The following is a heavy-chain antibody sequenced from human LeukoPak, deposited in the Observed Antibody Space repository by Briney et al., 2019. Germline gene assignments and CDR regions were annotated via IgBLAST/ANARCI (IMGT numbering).Heavy chain of an antibody. Sequence: PGGSLRLSCVASGFTVISNSVIWVRQAPGKGLEWVSLIYSDGGTYYADSVKGRFTISRDTSKNTLYLQMNSLRAEDTAVYYCARGGTDQKADYWGQGTLVTVSS. V-gene: IGHV3-66*01. CDR2: IYSDGGT. CDR1: GFTVISNS. D-gene: IGHD3-16*01. CDR3: ARGGTDQKADY. J-gene: IGHJ4*02.